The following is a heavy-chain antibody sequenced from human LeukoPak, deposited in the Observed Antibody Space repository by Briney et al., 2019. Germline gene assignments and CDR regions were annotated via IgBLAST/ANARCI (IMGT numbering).Heavy chain of an antibody. D-gene: IGHD5-12*01. J-gene: IGHJ4*02. CDR3: ARNGDSGYEALDY. CDR2: INSNSGGT. Sequence: ASVQVSCKASGYTFTCYYMHWVRQAPGQGLEWMGWINSNSGGTNYAQKFQGRVTMTRDTSISTAYMELSRLRSDDTAVYYCARNGDSGYEALDYWGQGTLVTVSS. CDR1: GYTFTCYY. V-gene: IGHV1-2*02.